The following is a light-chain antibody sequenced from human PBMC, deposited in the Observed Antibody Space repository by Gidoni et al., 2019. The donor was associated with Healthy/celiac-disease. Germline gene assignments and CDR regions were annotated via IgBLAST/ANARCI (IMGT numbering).Light chain of an antibody. CDR2: AAS. Sequence: DIQLTQSPSFLSASVGDRVTIPCRASQGISSYLAWYQQNPGKAPKLLIYAASTLQSGVPSRFSGSGSGTEFTLTISSLQPEDFATYYCQQLNSYLPTFGPGTKVEIK. J-gene: IGKJ3*01. V-gene: IGKV1-9*01. CDR1: QGISSY. CDR3: QQLNSYLPT.